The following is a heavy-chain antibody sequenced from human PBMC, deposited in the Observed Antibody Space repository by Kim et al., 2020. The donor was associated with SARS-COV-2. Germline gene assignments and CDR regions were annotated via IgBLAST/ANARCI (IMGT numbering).Heavy chain of an antibody. D-gene: IGHD6-13*01. V-gene: IGHV3-23*01. CDR1: GFTFSSYA. CDR3: AKDQSSSSWYEVYYFDY. J-gene: IGHJ4*02. CDR2: ISGSGGST. Sequence: GGSLRLSCAASGFTFSSYAMSWVRQAPGKGLEWVSAISGSGGSTYYADSVKGRFTISRDNSKNTLYLQMNSLRAEDTAVYYCAKDQSSSSWYEVYYFDYWGQGTLVTVSS.